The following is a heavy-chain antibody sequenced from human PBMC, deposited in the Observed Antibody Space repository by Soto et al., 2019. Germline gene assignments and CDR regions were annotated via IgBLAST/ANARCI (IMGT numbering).Heavy chain of an antibody. CDR1: GYTFTGYY. V-gene: IGHV1-2*02. J-gene: IGHJ6*02. Sequence: ASVKVSCKASGYTFTGYYMHWGRQAPGQGLEWMGWINPNSGGTNYAQKFQGRVTMTRDTSISTAYMELSRLRSDDTAVYYCARDTASIVVVPAAILYYYYGMDVWGQGTTVTVS. D-gene: IGHD2-2*02. CDR2: INPNSGGT. CDR3: ARDTASIVVVPAAILYYYYGMDV.